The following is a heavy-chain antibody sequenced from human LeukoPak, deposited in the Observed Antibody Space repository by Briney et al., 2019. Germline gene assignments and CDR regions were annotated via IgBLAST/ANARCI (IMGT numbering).Heavy chain of an antibody. V-gene: IGHV3-11*04. D-gene: IGHD6-6*01. CDR3: ARDKSTSCLSSFDY. J-gene: IGHJ4*02. Sequence: PGGSLRLSCAASGFIFDDYGMSWVRQAAGHGLEGVSYISSSGSTIYYADSVKGRFTISRDKSKNTLYLQMNSLRAADTAVYYCARDKSTSCLSSFDYWGQGTLVTVSS. CDR2: ISSSGSTI. CDR1: GFIFDDYG.